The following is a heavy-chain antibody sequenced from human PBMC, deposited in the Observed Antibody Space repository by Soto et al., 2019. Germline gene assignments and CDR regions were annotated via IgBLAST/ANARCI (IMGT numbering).Heavy chain of an antibody. CDR2: ISADAGST. CDR1: GFTFSSFA. CDR3: AKRRTMSTEDQFAY. J-gene: IGHJ4*02. D-gene: IGHD4-17*01. V-gene: IGHV3-23*01. Sequence: EVQLLESGGGLVQPGGSLRLSCAASGFTFSSFALSWVRQAPGKGLEWVSTISADAGSTYFARSVKGRFIISRDNSKNTLFLQMSSLRDEDTAIYYCAKRRTMSTEDQFAYGGKGTLVTVSS.